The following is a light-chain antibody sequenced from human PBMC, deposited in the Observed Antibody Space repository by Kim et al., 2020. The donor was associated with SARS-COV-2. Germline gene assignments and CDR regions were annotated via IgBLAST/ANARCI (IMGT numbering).Light chain of an antibody. J-gene: IGKJ1*01. CDR3: QQSYITLRT. V-gene: IGKV1-39*01. CDR2: GTS. CDR1: ESISTY. Sequence: DIQMTQSPSSLSASVGDRVTISCRASESISTYLNWYQHRPGEAPRLLIYGTSNLQSGVPSRFSGAGSGIDFTLTISSLQSEDFATYYCQQSYITLRTFGQGTKVDIK.